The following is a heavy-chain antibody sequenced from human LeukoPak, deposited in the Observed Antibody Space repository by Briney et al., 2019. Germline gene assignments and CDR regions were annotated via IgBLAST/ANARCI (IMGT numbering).Heavy chain of an antibody. CDR1: GFTFSSYA. J-gene: IGHJ4*02. D-gene: IGHD6-19*01. CDR2: ISYDGSNK. CDR3: ARGGNSSGWYPDY. V-gene: IGHV3-30*04. Sequence: SGGSLRLSCAASGFTFSSYAMHWVRQAPGKELEWVAVISYDGSNKYYADSVKGRFTISRDNSKNTLYLQMNSLRAEDTAVYYCARGGNSSGWYPDYWGQGTLVTVSS.